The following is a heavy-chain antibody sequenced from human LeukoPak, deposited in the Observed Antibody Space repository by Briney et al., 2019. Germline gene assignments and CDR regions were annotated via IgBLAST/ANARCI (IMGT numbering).Heavy chain of an antibody. CDR1: GGTFSSYA. CDR3: ARATTPSLVGGPYYDFWSSYYSNWFDP. D-gene: IGHD3-3*01. CDR2: IIPIFGTA. V-gene: IGHV1-69*01. Sequence: GSSVKVSCKASGGTFSSYAISWVRQAPGQGLEWMGGIIPIFGTANYAQKFQGRVTITADESTSTAYMELSSLRSEDTAVYYCARATTPSLVGGPYYDFWSSYYSNWFDPWGQGTLVTVSS. J-gene: IGHJ5*02.